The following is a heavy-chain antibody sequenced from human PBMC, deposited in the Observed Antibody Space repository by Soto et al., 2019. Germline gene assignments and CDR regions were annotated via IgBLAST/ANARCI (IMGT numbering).Heavy chain of an antibody. D-gene: IGHD3-22*01. CDR3: GMFREDGYYHV. J-gene: IGHJ4*02. V-gene: IGHV3-11*01. CDR1: GFTLSDYY. CDR2: ISSSGTTI. Sequence: QVQLVESGGGLVKPGGSLRLSCAASGFTLSDYYMTWIRQAPGKGLEWVSDISSSGTTIHYADSVRGRFTISRDNAKNSLGPHMTPLSAGDTAGSYWGMFREDGYYHVWGQGTLVTVS.